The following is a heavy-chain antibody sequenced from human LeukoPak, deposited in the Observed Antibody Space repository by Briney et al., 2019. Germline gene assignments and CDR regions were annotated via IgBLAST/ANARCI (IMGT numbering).Heavy chain of an antibody. D-gene: IGHD3-22*01. CDR3: ARLGYDSSSDAFDI. CDR2: IYPGDSDT. Sequence: GESLKISCNISGYRLTNNWLGWMRQVPGKGLEWMGLIYPGDSDTRYSPSFQGQVTISADKSISIAYLQWSSLKASDTAMYYCARLGYDSSSDAFDIWGQGTMVTVSS. V-gene: IGHV5-51*01. J-gene: IGHJ3*02. CDR1: GYRLTNNW.